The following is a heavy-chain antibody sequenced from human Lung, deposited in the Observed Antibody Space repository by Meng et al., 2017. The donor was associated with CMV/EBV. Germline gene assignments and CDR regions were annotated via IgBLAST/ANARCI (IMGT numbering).Heavy chain of an antibody. CDR1: GFTFSSYW. D-gene: IGHD2-8*01. CDR3: ARAMGRYCTNGVCSNYYYYYGMDV. Sequence: GGSLRLSCAASGFTFSSYWMSWVRQAPGKGLEWVANINQDGSEKYYVDSVEGRFTISRDNAKNSLYLQMNSLRAEDTAVYYCARAMGRYCTNGVCSNYYYYYGMDVWGQGTTVTVSS. CDR2: INQDGSEK. J-gene: IGHJ6*02. V-gene: IGHV3-7*01.